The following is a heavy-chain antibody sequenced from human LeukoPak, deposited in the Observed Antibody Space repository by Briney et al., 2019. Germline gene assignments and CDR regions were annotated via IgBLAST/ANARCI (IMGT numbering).Heavy chain of an antibody. V-gene: IGHV4-34*01. CDR2: INHSGST. Sequence: SETLSLTCAVYGGSFSGYYWSWIRQPPGKGLEWIGEINHSGSTNYNPSLKSRVTISVDTSKNQFSLKLSSVTAADTAVYYCARVGLYDFWSGYLVDYWGQGTLVTVSS. CDR3: ARVGLYDFWSGYLVDY. J-gene: IGHJ4*02. D-gene: IGHD3-3*01. CDR1: GGSFSGYY.